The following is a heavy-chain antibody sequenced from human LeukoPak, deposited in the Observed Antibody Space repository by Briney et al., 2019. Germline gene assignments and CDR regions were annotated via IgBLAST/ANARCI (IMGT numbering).Heavy chain of an antibody. V-gene: IGHV4-4*09. Sequence: PGGSLRLSCAASGFSFSRYPMGWIRQPPGKGLEWTGYIYSSGSTYYNPSLKSRGTISVDTSKNQFSLKLSSVTAADTAVYYCARLTVTTGGVDYWGQGTLVTVSS. J-gene: IGHJ4*02. CDR1: GFSFSRYP. CDR3: ARLTVTTGGVDY. CDR2: IYSSGST. D-gene: IGHD4-17*01.